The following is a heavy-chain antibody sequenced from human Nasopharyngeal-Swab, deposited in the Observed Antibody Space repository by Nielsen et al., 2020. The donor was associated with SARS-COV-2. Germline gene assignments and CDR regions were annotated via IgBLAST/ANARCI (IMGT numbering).Heavy chain of an antibody. J-gene: IGHJ4*02. D-gene: IGHD6-13*01. V-gene: IGHV3-21*04. CDR3: ASDSSSWYAYFDY. CDR1: GFTFSSYS. CDR2: ISSSSYI. Sequence: GESLKISCAASGFTFSSYSMNWVRQAPGKGLEWVSSISSSSYIYYADSVKGRFTISRDNAKNSLYLQMNSLRAEDTALYYCASDSSSWYAYFDYWGQGTLVTVSS.